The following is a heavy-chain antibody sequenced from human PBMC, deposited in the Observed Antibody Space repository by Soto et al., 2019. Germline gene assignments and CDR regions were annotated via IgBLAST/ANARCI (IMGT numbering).Heavy chain of an antibody. Sequence: GGSLRLSCAASGFTFSSYSMNWVRQAPGKGLEWVSSISSSSSYIYYADSVKGRFTISRDNAKNQLYLQMNSVRAEDTSGYYSAREGVLGSIRPFDAFDIWGQGTMVTVSS. J-gene: IGHJ3*02. CDR2: ISSSSSYI. CDR3: AREGVLGSIRPFDAFDI. V-gene: IGHV3-21*01. CDR1: GFTFSSYS. D-gene: IGHD6-13*01.